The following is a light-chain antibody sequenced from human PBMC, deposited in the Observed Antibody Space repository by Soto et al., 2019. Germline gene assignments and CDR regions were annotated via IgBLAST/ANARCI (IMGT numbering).Light chain of an antibody. CDR1: QSVSSSY. V-gene: IGKV3-15*01. J-gene: IGKJ5*01. CDR3: QQYNNWPIT. Sequence: LPPSPCTLSLSPGERATLSCRASQSVSSSYLAWYQQKPGQAPRLLIYGASTRATGIPARFSGSGSGTEFTLTISSLQSEDFAVYYCQQYNNWPITFGQGTRLEIK. CDR2: GAS.